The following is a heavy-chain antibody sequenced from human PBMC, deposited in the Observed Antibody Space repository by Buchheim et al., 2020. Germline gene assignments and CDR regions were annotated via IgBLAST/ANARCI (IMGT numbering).Heavy chain of an antibody. V-gene: IGHV3-23*01. CDR2: ISGSGGST. J-gene: IGHJ6*02. D-gene: IGHD3-3*01. CDR3: AKAGDYDFWSGYLNYYYYYGMDV. Sequence: EVQLLESGGGLVQPGGSLRLSCAASGFTFSSYAMSWVRQAPGKGLEWVSAISGSGGSTYYADSVKGRFTLSRDNSKNTLYLQMNSLRAEDTAVYYCAKAGDYDFWSGYLNYYYYYGMDVWGQGTT. CDR1: GFTFSSYA.